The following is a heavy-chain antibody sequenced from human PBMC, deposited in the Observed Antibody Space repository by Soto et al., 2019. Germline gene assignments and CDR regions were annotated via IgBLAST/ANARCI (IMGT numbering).Heavy chain of an antibody. V-gene: IGHV3-23*01. CDR2: ISGSGGST. Sequence: EVQLLESGGGLVQPGGSLRLSCAASGFTFSSYAMSWVRQAPGKGLEWVSAISGSGGSTYYADSVKGRFTISRDNSKNTLYLQMNSLRAEDTAVYYCANHFRGSGYCQPGWGQGTLVTVSS. D-gene: IGHD3-22*01. J-gene: IGHJ4*02. CDR3: ANHFRGSGYCQPG. CDR1: GFTFSSYA.